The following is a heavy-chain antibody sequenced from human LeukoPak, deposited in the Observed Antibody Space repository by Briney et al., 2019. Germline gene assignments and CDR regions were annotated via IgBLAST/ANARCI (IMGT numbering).Heavy chain of an antibody. CDR1: GYTFTSYY. J-gene: IGHJ4*02. CDR3: ARDPGRGYSYGHFDY. CDR2: INPSGGST. D-gene: IGHD5-18*01. V-gene: IGHV1-46*01. Sequence: ASVKVSCTASGYTFTSYYMHWVRQAPGQGLEWMGIINPSGGSTSYAQKFQGRVTMTRDTSTSTVYMELSSLRSEDTAVYYCARDPGRGYSYGHFDYWGQGTLVTVSS.